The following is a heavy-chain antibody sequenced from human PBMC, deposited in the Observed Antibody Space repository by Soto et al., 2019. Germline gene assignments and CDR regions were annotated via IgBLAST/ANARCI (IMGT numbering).Heavy chain of an antibody. Sequence: QVQLVESGGGVVQPGRSLRLSCAASGFTFSSYGMHWVRQAPGKGLEWVAGIWYDGSNKYYADSVKGRFTISRDNSKNTLYLQMNSLRAEDTAVYYCARDGAYYDFWSGYYTHYYYYMDVWGKGTTVTVSS. V-gene: IGHV3-33*01. CDR3: ARDGAYYDFWSGYYTHYYYYMDV. CDR2: IWYDGSNK. CDR1: GFTFSSYG. D-gene: IGHD3-3*01. J-gene: IGHJ6*03.